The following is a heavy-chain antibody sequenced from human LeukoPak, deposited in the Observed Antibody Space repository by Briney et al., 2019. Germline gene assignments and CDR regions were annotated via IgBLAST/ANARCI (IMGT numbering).Heavy chain of an antibody. J-gene: IGHJ5*02. D-gene: IGHD6-13*01. CDR3: VRDHAQQLFDP. CDR2: IYYSGST. CDR1: GGSISSGDYY. Sequence: SETLPLTCTVSGGSISSGDYYWNWIRQPPGKGLEWIGYIYYSGSTYYNPSLKSRVTISVDTSKNQFSLKLRSVNAADTAVYYCVRDHAQQLFDPWGQGTLVTVSS. V-gene: IGHV4-30-4*08.